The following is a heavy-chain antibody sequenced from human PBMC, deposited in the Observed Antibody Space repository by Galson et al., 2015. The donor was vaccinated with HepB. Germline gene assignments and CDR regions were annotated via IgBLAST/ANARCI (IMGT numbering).Heavy chain of an antibody. CDR3: ARDRGRAYNYAFGFYYYYGLDV. V-gene: IGHV1-69*10. Sequence: SVKVSCKASGGILSSYGITWVRQAPRQGLEWMGGTAPGTGKSNYAQKFQGRVTMTADKSTKTASMELTSLTSEDTAVYYCARDRGRAYNYAFGFYYYYGLDVWGQGTTVTVSS. CDR1: GGILSSYG. CDR2: TAPGTGKS. D-gene: IGHD5-18*01. J-gene: IGHJ6*02.